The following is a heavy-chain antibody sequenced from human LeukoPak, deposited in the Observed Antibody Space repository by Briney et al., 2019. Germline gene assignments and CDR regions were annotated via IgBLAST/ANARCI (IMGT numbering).Heavy chain of an antibody. J-gene: IGHJ4*02. CDR1: GFTFSSYE. CDR2: ISSSGSTI. Sequence: GGSLRLSCAASGFTFSSYEMNWVRQAPGKGLEWVSYISSSGSTIYYADSVKGRFTISRDNSKNTLYLQMNSLRAEDTAVYYCARAGVRGVDNFDYWGQGTLVTVSS. V-gene: IGHV3-48*03. D-gene: IGHD3-10*01. CDR3: ARAGVRGVDNFDY.